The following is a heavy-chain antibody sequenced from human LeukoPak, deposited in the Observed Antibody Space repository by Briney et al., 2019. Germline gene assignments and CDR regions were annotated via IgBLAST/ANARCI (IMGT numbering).Heavy chain of an antibody. Sequence: ASVKVSCKASGYTFTSYDINWVRQATGQGLEWMGWMNTNSDNTGYAQNFQGRVTITRNTSISTAYMELSSLRSEDTAVYYCARAYYDFWSGPNWFDPWGQGTLVTVSS. D-gene: IGHD3-3*01. V-gene: IGHV1-8*03. J-gene: IGHJ5*02. CDR3: ARAYYDFWSGPNWFDP. CDR1: GYTFTSYD. CDR2: MNTNSDNT.